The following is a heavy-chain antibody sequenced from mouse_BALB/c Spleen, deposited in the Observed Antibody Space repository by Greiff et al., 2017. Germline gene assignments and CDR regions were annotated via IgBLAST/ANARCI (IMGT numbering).Heavy chain of an antibody. J-gene: IGHJ3*01. D-gene: IGHD2-1*01. V-gene: IGHV5-6*01. CDR1: GFTFSSYG. Sequence: EVQLVESGGDLVKPGGSLKLSCAASGFTFSSYGMSWVRQTPDKRLEWVATISSGGSYTYYPDSVKGRFTISRDNAKNTLYLQMSSLKSEDTAMYYCARQEGLDGNLFAYWGQGTLVTVSA. CDR3: ARQEGLDGNLFAY. CDR2: ISSGGSYT.